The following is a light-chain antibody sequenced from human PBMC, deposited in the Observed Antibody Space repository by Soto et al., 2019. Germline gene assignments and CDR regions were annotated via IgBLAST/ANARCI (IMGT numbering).Light chain of an antibody. CDR2: EGT. Sequence: QPVLTQPASVSGSPGQSITISCTGTSSDIGRYKFVSWFQQHPGKAPKLMIFEGTNRPSGVSNRFSGSKSGNTASLTISGLQAEDEAIYCCSSSTNTNTLVIFGGGTKLTVL. V-gene: IGLV2-14*01. CDR1: SSDIGRYKF. CDR3: SSSTNTNTLVI. J-gene: IGLJ2*01.